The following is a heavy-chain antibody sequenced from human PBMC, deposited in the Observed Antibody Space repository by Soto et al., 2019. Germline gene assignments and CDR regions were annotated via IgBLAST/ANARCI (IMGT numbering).Heavy chain of an antibody. V-gene: IGHV4-59*12. CDR3: ARESLT. J-gene: IGHJ4*02. Sequence: GSWILKHKGKGLEWIGYIYYSGSTNYNPSLKSRVTISVDTSKNQFSLKLSSVSAADTAVYYCARESLTWGQGTLVPVSS. CDR2: IYYSGST.